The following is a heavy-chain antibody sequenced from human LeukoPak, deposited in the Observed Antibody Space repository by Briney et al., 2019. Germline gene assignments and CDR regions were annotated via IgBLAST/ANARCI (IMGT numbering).Heavy chain of an antibody. D-gene: IGHD1-26*01. CDR3: ARDMEPHYYYYYMDV. Sequence: ASVKVSCRTSGYTFTSYGISWVRQAPGQGLEWLGWISVNNGDTKSAQKVKGRLTMTTDTPTSTAFMDLRSLRSEDTAVYYCARDMEPHYYYYYMDVWGKGTTVTVSS. CDR1: GYTFTSYG. V-gene: IGHV1-18*01. CDR2: ISVNNGDT. J-gene: IGHJ6*03.